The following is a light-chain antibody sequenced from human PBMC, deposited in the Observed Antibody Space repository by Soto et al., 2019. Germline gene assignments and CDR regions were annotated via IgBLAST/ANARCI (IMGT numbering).Light chain of an antibody. CDR3: AAWDGSLRGRV. Sequence: QPVLTQPPSASGTPGQRVTISCSGSSSNIGSNYVYWYQHLPGTAPKLLMYNNDQRASGVPDRFSGSKSATSASLAISGLRSEDEADYYCAAWDGSLRGRVFGGGTKLTVL. CDR2: NND. J-gene: IGLJ2*01. CDR1: SSNIGSNY. V-gene: IGLV1-47*02.